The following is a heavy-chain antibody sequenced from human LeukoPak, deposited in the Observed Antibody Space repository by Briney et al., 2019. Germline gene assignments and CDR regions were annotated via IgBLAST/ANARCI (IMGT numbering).Heavy chain of an antibody. Sequence: GESLRISCKGSGYNFTGHWISWVRQMPGKGLEWKGRLDPSDSYTNYSPSFQGHVTISADKSISTAYLQWNSLKASDTAIYYCAGLRDGSLDYWGQGTLVTVSS. V-gene: IGHV5-10-1*01. CDR2: LDPSDSYT. CDR1: GYNFTGHW. CDR3: AGLRDGSLDY. J-gene: IGHJ4*02.